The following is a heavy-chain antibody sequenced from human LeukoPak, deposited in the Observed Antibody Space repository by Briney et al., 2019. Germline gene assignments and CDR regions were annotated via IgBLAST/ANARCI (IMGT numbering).Heavy chain of an antibody. J-gene: IGHJ4*02. CDR2: IYYSGST. CDR1: GGSISSGGYY. CDR3: ARANAYCGGDCYSGFDY. Sequence: SETLSLTCTVSGGSISSGGYYWGWIRQHPGKGLEWIGYIYYSGSTYYNPSLKSRVTISVDTSKNQFSLKLSSVTAADTAVYYCARANAYCGGDCYSGFDYWGQGTLVTVSS. D-gene: IGHD2-21*02. V-gene: IGHV4-31*03.